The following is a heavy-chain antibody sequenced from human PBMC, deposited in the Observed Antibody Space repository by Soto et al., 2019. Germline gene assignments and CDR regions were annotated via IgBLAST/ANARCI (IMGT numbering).Heavy chain of an antibody. CDR3: AKARGSSTPAPGSY. Sequence: EVQLLESGGGLVQPGESLRLFCAASGFTFSTYAMSWVRQAPGKGLVWVSVFRGSGGDTYYADSVKSRFTISRDNSKNTLSLQMNSLRAEDTAVYYCAKARGSSTPAPGSYWGQGTQVTVSS. V-gene: IGHV3-23*01. D-gene: IGHD2-2*01. J-gene: IGHJ1*01. CDR2: FRGSGGDT. CDR1: GFTFSTYA.